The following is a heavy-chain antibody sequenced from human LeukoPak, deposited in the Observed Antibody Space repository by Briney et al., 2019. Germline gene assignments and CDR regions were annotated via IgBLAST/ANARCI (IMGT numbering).Heavy chain of an antibody. Sequence: SETLSLTCTVSGDSVSTYYWSWIRQSAGKGLEWIGHISTSGSTTYNPSLKSRASMSVDTSKKQFSLKLSSVTAADAAVYYCAREATVVGATIIWGRGALVTVSS. CDR3: AREATVVGATII. J-gene: IGHJ4*02. CDR1: GDSVSTYY. V-gene: IGHV4-4*07. D-gene: IGHD1-26*01. CDR2: ISTSGST.